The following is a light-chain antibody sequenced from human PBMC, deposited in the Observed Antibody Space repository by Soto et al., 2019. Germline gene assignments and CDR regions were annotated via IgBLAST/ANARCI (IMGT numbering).Light chain of an antibody. Sequence: QSVLTQPPSLSAAAGQKITISCSGSSSNIGNNFVSWYQQLPGAAPKLLTYDNDRRPSRIPDRFSGSKSGTSATLVITGLXXGXXXXYXXGTWDTSLSAGVFGTGTKLTVL. J-gene: IGLJ1*01. CDR2: DND. V-gene: IGLV1-51*01. CDR3: GTWDTSLSAGV. CDR1: SSNIGNNF.